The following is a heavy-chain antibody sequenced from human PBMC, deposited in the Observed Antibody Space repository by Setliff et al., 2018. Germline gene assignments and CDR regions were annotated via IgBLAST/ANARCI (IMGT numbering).Heavy chain of an antibody. J-gene: IGHJ5*02. D-gene: IGHD3-16*01. CDR1: GYAVTGYH. V-gene: IGHV1-2*02. CDR2: INPNTGGT. CDR3: ARVAIMGPPS. Sequence: ASVKVSCKASGYAVTGYHIHWVRQAPGQGPEWMGWINPNTGGTNYAQKFQGRVTMTRDTSITTAYMELSSLRSDDTAVYYCARVAIMGPPSWGQGTLVTGS.